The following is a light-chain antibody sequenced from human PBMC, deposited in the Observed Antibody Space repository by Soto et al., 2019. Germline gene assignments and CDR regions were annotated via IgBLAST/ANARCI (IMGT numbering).Light chain of an antibody. CDR2: AAS. V-gene: IGKV1-6*01. J-gene: IGKJ1*01. CDR3: LQDYNYPWT. Sequence: AIQMTQSPSSLSASVGDRVSITCRASQGIRNDLGWYQVKAGKAPKLLIYAASSLQSGVPPRFSGSGSCTEFTLTISSLQPEDFATYYCLQDYNYPWTFGQGTSVEIK. CDR1: QGIRND.